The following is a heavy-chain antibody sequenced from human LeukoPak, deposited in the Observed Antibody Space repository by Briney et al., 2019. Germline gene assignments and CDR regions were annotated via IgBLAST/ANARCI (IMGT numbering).Heavy chain of an antibody. CDR3: TRDHSAVAGCYYFDY. CDR2: INSDGSSA. J-gene: IGHJ4*02. Sequence: PGGSLRLSCAASGFTFSSCWMHWVRQAPGKGPVWVSRINSDGSSASYADSVKGRFTISRDNAKNTLYLQMSSLRAEDTAVYFCTRDHSAVAGCYYFDYWGQGTLVTVSS. D-gene: IGHD6-19*01. V-gene: IGHV3-74*01. CDR1: GFTFSSCW.